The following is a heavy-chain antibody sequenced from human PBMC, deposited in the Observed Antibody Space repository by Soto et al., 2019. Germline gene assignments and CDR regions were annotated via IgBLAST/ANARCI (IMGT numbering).Heavy chain of an antibody. CDR2: INPNSGGT. J-gene: IGHJ4*02. Sequence: GASVKVSCKASGYTFTGYYMHWVRQAPGQGLEWMGWINPNSGGTNYAQKFQGRVTMTRDTSISTAYMELSRLRSDDTAVYYCARTRVGATRPINREFDYWGQGTLVTVSS. V-gene: IGHV1-2*02. CDR3: ARTRVGATRPINREFDY. CDR1: GYTFTGYY. D-gene: IGHD1-26*01.